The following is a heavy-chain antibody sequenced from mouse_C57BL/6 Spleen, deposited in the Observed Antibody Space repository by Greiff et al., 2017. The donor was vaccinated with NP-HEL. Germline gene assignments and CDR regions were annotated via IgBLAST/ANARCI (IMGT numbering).Heavy chain of an antibody. J-gene: IGHJ2*01. D-gene: IGHD1-1*01. CDR1: GYTFTSYW. V-gene: IGHV1-5*01. CDR2: IYPGNSDT. Sequence: EVQLQQSGTVLARPGASVKMSCKTSGYTFTSYWMHWVKQRPGQGLEWIGAIYPGNSDTSSNQKFKGKAKLTAVTSASTAYMELSSLTNEDSAVYYCTRGIYYGAHYFDYWGQGTTLTVSS. CDR3: TRGIYYGAHYFDY.